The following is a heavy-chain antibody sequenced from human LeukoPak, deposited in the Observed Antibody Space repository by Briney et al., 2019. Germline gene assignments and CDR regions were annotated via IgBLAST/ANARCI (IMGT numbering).Heavy chain of an antibody. CDR3: SRGLDSRKLGY. CDR1: GASFNSGDQY. V-gene: IGHV4-31*03. D-gene: IGHD3-22*01. Sequence: PSETLSLTCTVSGASFNSGDQYWNWIRQSPGKGLEWIGSIHPSGTLYNNPSLKSRVTMSMDTSKNQFSLNLNSVTAADTAVYFCSRGLDSRKLGYWGQGTLVTVSS. J-gene: IGHJ4*02. CDR2: IHPSGTL.